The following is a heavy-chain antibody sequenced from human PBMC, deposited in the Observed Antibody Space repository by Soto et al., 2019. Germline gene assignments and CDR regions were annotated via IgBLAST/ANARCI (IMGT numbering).Heavy chain of an antibody. CDR1: GYTFTSYG. J-gene: IGHJ4*02. CDR3: VRDMAAAARYDY. V-gene: IGHV1-18*01. D-gene: IGHD6-13*01. CDR2: ISAYNGNT. Sequence: ASVKVSCKASGYTFTSYGISWVRQAPGQGLEWMGWISAYNGNTNYAQKLQGRVAMTTDTSTSTAYMELRSLRSDDTAVYYCVRDMAAAARYDYWGQGTLVTVSS.